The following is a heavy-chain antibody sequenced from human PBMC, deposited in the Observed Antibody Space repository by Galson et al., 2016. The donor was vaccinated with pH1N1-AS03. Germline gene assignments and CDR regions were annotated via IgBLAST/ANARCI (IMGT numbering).Heavy chain of an antibody. Sequence: SLRLSCAASGFTFNTFGMHWVRQAPGKGLEWVAFIQYDAVKIYYADSVKGRFTVSRDNSKNMLYLQMNSLRTEDTAMYYCSNTPYWGQGTLATVSS. CDR3: SNTPY. CDR1: GFTFNTFG. V-gene: IGHV3-30*02. CDR2: IQYDAVKI. J-gene: IGHJ4*02.